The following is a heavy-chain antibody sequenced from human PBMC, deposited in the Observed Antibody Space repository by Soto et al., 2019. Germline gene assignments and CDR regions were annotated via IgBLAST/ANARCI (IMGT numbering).Heavy chain of an antibody. CDR3: ARADGWYCSSTSCHFDS. D-gene: IGHD2-2*01. V-gene: IGHV1-18*04. CDR1: GYTFTSYG. J-gene: IGHJ4*02. Sequence: ASVKVSCKASGYTFTSYGISWVRQAPGQGLEWMGWISAYNGNTNYAQKLQGRVTMTTDTSTSTAYMELRSLRSDDTAVYYCARADGWYCSSTSCHFDSWGQGTLVAVS. CDR2: ISAYNGNT.